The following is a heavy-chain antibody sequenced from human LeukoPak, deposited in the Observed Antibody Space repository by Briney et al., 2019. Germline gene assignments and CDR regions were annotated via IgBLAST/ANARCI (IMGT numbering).Heavy chain of an antibody. D-gene: IGHD3-3*01. J-gene: IGHJ4*02. V-gene: IGHV4-4*09. CDR3: ARSVDIIATFGVVTPLDF. CDR1: GASIYSSY. CDR2: IYHTGIS. Sequence: SETLSLTCSVSGASIYSSYWTWIRQPPGKGLEWMGYIYHTGISNSSPSPKSRLTFSLDASKSQFSLRLSSVTASDTAVYYCARSVDIIATFGVVTPLDFWGRGTLVTVSS.